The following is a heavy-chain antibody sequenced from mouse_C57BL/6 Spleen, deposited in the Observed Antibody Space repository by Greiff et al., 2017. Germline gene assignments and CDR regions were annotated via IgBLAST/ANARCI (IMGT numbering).Heavy chain of an antibody. CDR1: GYTFTDYA. Sequence: VQLQQSGAELVRPGASVTLSCKASGYTFTDYAMHWVKQTPVQGLEWIGAIDPETGGTAYNQKFKGKAILTADKSSSTAYMELRSLTSEDSAVYYCTRYRDGYFHFDYWGQGTTLTVSS. V-gene: IGHV1-15*01. CDR3: TRYRDGYFHFDY. J-gene: IGHJ2*01. D-gene: IGHD2-3*01. CDR2: IDPETGGT.